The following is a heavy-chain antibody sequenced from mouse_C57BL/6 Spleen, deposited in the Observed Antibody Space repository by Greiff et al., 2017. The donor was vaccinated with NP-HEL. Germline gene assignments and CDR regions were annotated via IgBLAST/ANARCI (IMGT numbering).Heavy chain of an antibody. CDR2: ISDGGSYT. CDR3: ARRGYDYPYYYAMDY. V-gene: IGHV5-4*01. CDR1: GFTFSSYA. D-gene: IGHD2-4*01. Sequence: EVQRVESGGGLVKPGGSLKLSCAASGFTFSSYAMSWVRQTPEKRLEWVATISDGGSYTYYPDNVRGRFTISRDNAKNNLYLQMSHLKSEDTAMYYCARRGYDYPYYYAMDYWGQGTSVTVSS. J-gene: IGHJ4*01.